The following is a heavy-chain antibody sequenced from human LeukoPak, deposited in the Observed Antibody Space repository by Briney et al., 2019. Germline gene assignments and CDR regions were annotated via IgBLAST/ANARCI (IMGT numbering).Heavy chain of an antibody. CDR3: TSRGPTAAAPDY. V-gene: IGHV3-73*01. CDR1: GFTFSVSA. Sequence: GGSLSLSCAASGFTFSVSAMRWVCDASGKGLEWGGRIRSKANSYATAYAASVKGRFTISRDDSKNTAYLQMNSLKTEDTAVYFCTSRGPTAAAPDYWGQGTLVTVSS. D-gene: IGHD6-13*01. CDR2: IRSKANSYAT. J-gene: IGHJ4*02.